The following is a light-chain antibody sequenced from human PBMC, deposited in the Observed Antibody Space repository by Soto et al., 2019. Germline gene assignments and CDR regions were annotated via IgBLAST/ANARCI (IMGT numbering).Light chain of an antibody. CDR1: QSVTNSY. CDR2: GIS. J-gene: IGKJ1*01. V-gene: IGKV3-20*01. CDR3: HKYGSLWT. Sequence: EVGLTQSPRTLSLFPGERATLSCRASQSVTNSYLAWFQQKPGQAPRPLIYGISNRASGIPDRFSGSGSGTDFTLTISRLEPEDFAVYYCHKYGSLWTFGQGTKVEIK.